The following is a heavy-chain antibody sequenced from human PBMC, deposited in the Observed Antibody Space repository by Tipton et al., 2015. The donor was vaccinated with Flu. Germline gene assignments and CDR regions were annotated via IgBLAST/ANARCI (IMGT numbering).Heavy chain of an antibody. CDR3: ARGDCSSTSCRDY. D-gene: IGHD2-2*01. J-gene: IGHJ4*02. CDR2: IYYSGST. V-gene: IGHV4-59*01. Sequence: TLSLTCTVSGGSISYYYWNWIRQTPGKGLEWIGYIYYSGSTNYNPSLKSRVTISVDTSKNQFSLKLSSVTAADAAVYYCARGDCSSTSCRDYWGQGTLVTVSS. CDR1: GGSISYYY.